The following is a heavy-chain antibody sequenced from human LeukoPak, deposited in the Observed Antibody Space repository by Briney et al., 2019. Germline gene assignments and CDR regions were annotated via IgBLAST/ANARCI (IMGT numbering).Heavy chain of an antibody. CDR3: AREYSRAEYFQH. D-gene: IGHD2-15*01. V-gene: IGHV4-39*07. Sequence: PSETLSHTCTVSGGSISSSSYYWGWIRQPPGKGLEWIGSIYYSGSTYYNPSLKSRVTISVDTSKNQYSLKLSSVTAADTAVYYCAREYSRAEYFQHWGQGTLVTVSS. CDR2: IYYSGST. J-gene: IGHJ1*01. CDR1: GGSISSSSYY.